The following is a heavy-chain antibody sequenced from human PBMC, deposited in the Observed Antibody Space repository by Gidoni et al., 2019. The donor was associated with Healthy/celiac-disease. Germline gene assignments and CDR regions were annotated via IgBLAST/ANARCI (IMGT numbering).Heavy chain of an antibody. CDR2: TYYRSKWYN. V-gene: IGHV6-1*01. Sequence: QVQLQQSGPGLVKPSQTLSLTCAISGDSVSSNSAAWNWIRQSPSRGLEWLGRTYYRSKWYNDYAVSVKSRITINPDISKNQFSLQLNSVTPEDTAVYYCARCHFFDAVAAPGFDYWGQGTLVTVSS. CDR1: GDSVSSNSAA. D-gene: IGHD6-19*01. J-gene: IGHJ4*02. CDR3: ARCHFFDAVAAPGFDY.